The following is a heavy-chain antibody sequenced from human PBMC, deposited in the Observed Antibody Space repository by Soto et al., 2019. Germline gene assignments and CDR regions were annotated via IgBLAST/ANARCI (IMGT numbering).Heavy chain of an antibody. CDR1: GYTFTSYA. V-gene: IGHV1-3*01. Sequence: ASVKVSCKASGYTFTSYAMHWVRQAPGERLEWMGWINAGNGNTKYSQKFQGRVTITRDTSASTAYMELSSLRSEDTAVYYCARATGTTARYYYGMDAWGQGTTVTVS. J-gene: IGHJ6*02. CDR2: INAGNGNT. CDR3: ARATGTTARYYYGMDA. D-gene: IGHD1-7*01.